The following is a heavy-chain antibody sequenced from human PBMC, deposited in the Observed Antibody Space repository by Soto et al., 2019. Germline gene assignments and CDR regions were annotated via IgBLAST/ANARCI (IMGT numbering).Heavy chain of an antibody. CDR3: ARGEGYDSSRFDY. V-gene: IGHV3-30*03. D-gene: IGHD3-22*01. Sequence: ESGGGVVQPGRSLRLSCAASGFTFSSYGMHWVRQAPDKGLEWVAVISYDGRNEYYADFVKGRITISRDNSKNTLYLQVNSLRPEDTAVYYCARGEGYDSSRFDYWGQGTLVTVSS. CDR1: GFTFSSYG. J-gene: IGHJ4*02. CDR2: ISYDGRNE.